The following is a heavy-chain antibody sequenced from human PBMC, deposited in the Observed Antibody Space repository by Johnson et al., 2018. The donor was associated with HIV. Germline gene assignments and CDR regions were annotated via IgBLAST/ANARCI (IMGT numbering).Heavy chain of an antibody. D-gene: IGHD3-16*01. J-gene: IGHJ3*02. CDR2: IGTAGDT. CDR1: AFTFSSYD. CDR3: VKDIWASYDAFDI. V-gene: IGHV3-13*01. Sequence: VQLVESGGGVVQPGGSPRLSCAASAFTFSSYDMHWVRQATGKGLEWVSAIGTAGDTYYPGSVKDRFTISRDNAKNSLYLQMNSLRAEDTALYYCVKDIWASYDAFDIWGQGTMVTVSS.